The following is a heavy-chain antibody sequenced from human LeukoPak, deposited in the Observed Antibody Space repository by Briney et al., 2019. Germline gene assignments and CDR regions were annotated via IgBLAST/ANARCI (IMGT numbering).Heavy chain of an antibody. Sequence: SETLSLTCTVSGGSMRNYYWSWIRQSPGKGLEWIGCIYYSGSTAYNPSLKSRVIISVDTSKNQFSLKLSSVTAADMAVYYCAREDGYCNSTNCHNWFDPWGQGTLVTVSS. CDR3: AREDGYCNSTNCHNWFDP. CDR2: IYYSGST. CDR1: GGSMRNYY. J-gene: IGHJ5*02. D-gene: IGHD2-2*01. V-gene: IGHV4-59*01.